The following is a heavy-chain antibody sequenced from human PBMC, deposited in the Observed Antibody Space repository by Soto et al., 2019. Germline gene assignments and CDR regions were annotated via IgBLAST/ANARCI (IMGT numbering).Heavy chain of an antibody. CDR3: AKPQLAFYYYYGMDV. J-gene: IGHJ6*02. D-gene: IGHD2-2*01. Sequence: GGSLRLSCAASGFTFSSYAMSWVRQAPGKGLEWVSAISGSGGSTYYADSVKGRFTISRDNSKNTLYLQMNSQRAEDTAVYYCAKPQLAFYYYYGMDVWGQGTTVTVSS. V-gene: IGHV3-23*01. CDR2: ISGSGGST. CDR1: GFTFSSYA.